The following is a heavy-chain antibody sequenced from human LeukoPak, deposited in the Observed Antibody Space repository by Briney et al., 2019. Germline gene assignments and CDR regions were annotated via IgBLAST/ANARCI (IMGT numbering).Heavy chain of an antibody. CDR1: GFTFSSYG. CDR3: AKDRGLYYYDSSGYLDY. Sequence: GGSLRLSCAASGFTFSSYGMHWVRQAPGKGLEWVGFIRYDGSNKYYADSVKGRFTISRDNSNNTLYLQMNSLRAEDTAVYYCAKDRGLYYYDSSGYLDYWGQGTLVTVSS. CDR2: IRYDGSNK. J-gene: IGHJ4*02. V-gene: IGHV3-30*02. D-gene: IGHD3-22*01.